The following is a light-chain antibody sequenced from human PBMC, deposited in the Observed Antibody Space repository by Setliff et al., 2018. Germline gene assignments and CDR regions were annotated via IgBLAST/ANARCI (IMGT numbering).Light chain of an antibody. V-gene: IGLV2-11*01. CDR1: SSDVGAYNY. CDR3: TSYTSSRTYV. Sequence: QSALAQPRSVSGSPGQSVTISCTGSSSDVGAYNYVSWYQQHPGKAPKLMIYDVTKRPSGVPDRFSGSKSANTASLTISGLQAEDGADYYCTSYTSSRTYVFGTGTKVTVL. J-gene: IGLJ1*01. CDR2: DVT.